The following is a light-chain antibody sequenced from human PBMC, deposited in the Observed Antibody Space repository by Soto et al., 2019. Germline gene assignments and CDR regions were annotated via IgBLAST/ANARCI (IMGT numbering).Light chain of an antibody. CDR2: GAS. CDR3: QQNNKWPPVT. V-gene: IGKV3-15*01. CDR1: QTISND. Sequence: EVVMTQSPATVSVSPGEGVTLSCRASQTISNDLAWYQQKPGQDPTLLIYGASTRATGVPARFSGGGSGTEFTLTISSLQSEDFAFYYCQQNNKWPPVTFGGGTKVEIK. J-gene: IGKJ4*01.